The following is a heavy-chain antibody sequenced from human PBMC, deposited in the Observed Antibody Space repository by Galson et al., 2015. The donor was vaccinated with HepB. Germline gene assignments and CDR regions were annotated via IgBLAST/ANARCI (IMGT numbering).Heavy chain of an antibody. CDR3: VISGYHLPPDY. D-gene: IGHD3-22*01. CDR2: ISVYNGNT. Sequence: SVKVSCKASGYTFTSHGFNWVRQAPGQGLEWMGWISVYNGNTNYAQNLQGRVSMSTDTSTRTAYMDLRSLRSDDTAVYYCVISGYHLPPDYWGRGTLVTVSS. CDR1: GYTFTSHG. V-gene: IGHV1-18*04. J-gene: IGHJ4*02.